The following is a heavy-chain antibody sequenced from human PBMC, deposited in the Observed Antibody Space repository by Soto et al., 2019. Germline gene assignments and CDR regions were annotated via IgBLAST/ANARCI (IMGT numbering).Heavy chain of an antibody. Sequence: GGSLRLACAASGFTFSSYGMHWVRQAPGKGLEWVAVISYDGSNKYYADSVKGRFTISRDNSKNTLYLQMNSLRAEDTAVYYCAIVYSSGWPLYYFDYWGQGTLVTGSS. CDR2: ISYDGSNK. CDR1: GFTFSSYG. V-gene: IGHV3-30*03. D-gene: IGHD6-19*01. CDR3: AIVYSSGWPLYYFDY. J-gene: IGHJ4*02.